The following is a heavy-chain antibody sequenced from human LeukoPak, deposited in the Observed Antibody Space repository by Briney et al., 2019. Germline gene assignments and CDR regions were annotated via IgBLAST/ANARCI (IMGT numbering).Heavy chain of an antibody. D-gene: IGHD4-17*01. Sequence: SETLSLTCTVSGGSINNYYWSWIRQPPGKGLEWIGYIYYSGSTNYNPSLKSRVTISLDTSKNQFSLKLSSVTAADTAVYYCARAPYGDLRFDYWGQGTLVTVSS. CDR3: ARAPYGDLRFDY. CDR2: IYYSGST. CDR1: GGSINNYY. J-gene: IGHJ4*02. V-gene: IGHV4-59*12.